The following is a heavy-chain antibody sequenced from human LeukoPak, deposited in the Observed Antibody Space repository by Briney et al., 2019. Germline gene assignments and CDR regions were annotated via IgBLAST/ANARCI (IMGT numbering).Heavy chain of an antibody. V-gene: IGHV1-69*13. Sequence: ASVKISCKASGGTFSSYAISWVRQAPGQGLEWMGGIIPIFGTANYAQKFQGRATITADESTSTAYMELSSLRSEDTAVYYCARERGGYYYGSGSSHYMDVWGKGTTVTISS. D-gene: IGHD3-10*01. J-gene: IGHJ6*03. CDR3: ARERGGYYYGSGSSHYMDV. CDR2: IIPIFGTA. CDR1: GGTFSSYA.